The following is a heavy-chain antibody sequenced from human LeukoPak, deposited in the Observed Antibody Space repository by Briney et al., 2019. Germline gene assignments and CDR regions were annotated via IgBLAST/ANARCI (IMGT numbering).Heavy chain of an antibody. CDR3: ATYYYDSSGYSVSRAFDI. J-gene: IGHJ3*02. V-gene: IGHV3-30*02. D-gene: IGHD3-22*01. CDR2: IRYDGSNK. CDR1: GFTFSSYG. Sequence: GGSLRLSCAASGFTFSSYGMHWVRQAPGKGLEWVAFIRYDGSNKYYADSVKGRFTISRDNSKNTLYLQMNSLRAEDTAVYYYATYYYDSSGYSVSRAFDIWGQGTMVTVSS.